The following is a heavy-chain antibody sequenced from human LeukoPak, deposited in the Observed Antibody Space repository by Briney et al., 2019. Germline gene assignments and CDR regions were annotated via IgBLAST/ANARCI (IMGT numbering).Heavy chain of an antibody. V-gene: IGHV3-11*01. J-gene: IGHJ6*03. Sequence: GGSLRLSCAASGFTFSDYYMSWIRQAPGKGLEWVSYISSSGSTIYYADSVKGRFTISRDNAKNSLYLQMNSLRAEDTAVYYFARGRVSSSTWYSTYYYYFYMDVWGKGTTVTVSS. CDR1: GFTFSDYY. CDR3: ARGRVSSSTWYSTYYYYFYMDV. D-gene: IGHD6-13*01. CDR2: ISSSGSTI.